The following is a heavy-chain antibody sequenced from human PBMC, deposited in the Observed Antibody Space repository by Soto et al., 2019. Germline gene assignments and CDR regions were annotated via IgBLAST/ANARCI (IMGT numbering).Heavy chain of an antibody. CDR1: GGSFSGYY. D-gene: IGHD5-12*01. V-gene: IGHV4-34*01. CDR2: INHSGST. J-gene: IGHJ4*02. Sequence: PSETLSLTCAVYGGSFSGYYWSWIRQPPGKGLEWIGEINHSGSTNYNPSLKSRVTISVDTSKNQFSLKLSSVTAADTAVYYCATTQSGYDYVRLDYWGQGTLVTVSS. CDR3: ATTQSGYDYVRLDY.